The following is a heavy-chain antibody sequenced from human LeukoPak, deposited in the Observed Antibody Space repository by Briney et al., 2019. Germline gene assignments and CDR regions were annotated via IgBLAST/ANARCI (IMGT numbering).Heavy chain of an antibody. CDR1: GFTFGGYA. CDR3: AKDLTQLYLAFDY. CDR2: ISDDGSRT. J-gene: IGHJ4*02. D-gene: IGHD1-1*01. Sequence: GGSLGLSCAASGFTFGGYAMHWVRQPPGKGLEWVSLISDDGSRTYYADSVKGRFTISRDNSKNSLYLQMNSLRTEDTALYYCAKDLTQLYLAFDYWGQGTLVTVSS. V-gene: IGHV3-43*02.